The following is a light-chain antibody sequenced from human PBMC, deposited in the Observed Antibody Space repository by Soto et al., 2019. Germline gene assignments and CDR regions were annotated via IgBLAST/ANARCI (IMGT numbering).Light chain of an antibody. CDR3: QQYNSYLWT. Sequence: DIQITQSPSTLSAFVGYRLTITGRASQTFGRWLAWFQQKPGKAPKLLIYEASNLESGVPSRFSGSGSGTEFTLTISSLQPDDFATYYCQQYNSYLWTFGQGTKVDIK. J-gene: IGKJ1*01. CDR1: QTFGRW. CDR2: EAS. V-gene: IGKV1-5*03.